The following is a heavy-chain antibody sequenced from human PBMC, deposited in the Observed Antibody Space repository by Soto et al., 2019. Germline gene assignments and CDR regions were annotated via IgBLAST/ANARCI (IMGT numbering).Heavy chain of an antibody. Sequence: QVQLVESGGGVVQPGRSLRLSCAASGFTFSTYGMHWVRQAPGKGLEWVAVMSYDGSNKYYADSVRGRFTISRDNSKNTLYLQMNSLRVEDTAVYYCAKGGESYYRHPRIDHWGQGTLLTVSS. CDR3: AKGGESYYRHPRIDH. CDR2: MSYDGSNK. CDR1: GFTFSTYG. V-gene: IGHV3-30*18. D-gene: IGHD2-21*01. J-gene: IGHJ4*02.